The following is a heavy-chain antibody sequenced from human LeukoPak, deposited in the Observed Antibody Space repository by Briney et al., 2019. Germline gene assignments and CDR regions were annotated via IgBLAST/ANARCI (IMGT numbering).Heavy chain of an antibody. Sequence: PGRSLRLSCAASGFTFSSYGMHWVRQAPGKGLEWVAVISYDGSNKYYADSVKGRFTISRDNSKNTLYLQMNSLRAEDTAVYYCAKVSYCSSTSCHQSLDYWGQGTLVTVSS. CDR3: AKVSYCSSTSCHQSLDY. CDR2: ISYDGSNK. D-gene: IGHD2-2*01. J-gene: IGHJ4*02. V-gene: IGHV3-30*18. CDR1: GFTFSSYG.